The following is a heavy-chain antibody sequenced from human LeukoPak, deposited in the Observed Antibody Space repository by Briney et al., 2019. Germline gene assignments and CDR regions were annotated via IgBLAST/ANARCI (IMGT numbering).Heavy chain of an antibody. J-gene: IGHJ4*02. CDR3: STVYYDILTGYFYFDY. Sequence: PGGSLRLSCEASGFTFTHAWMSWVRQAPGKGLEWVGRMRSKSDGGTIDYAAPVKGRFTISRDDSQNTLYLQMNSLKTEDTAVYYCSTVYYDILTGYFYFDYWGRGTLVTVSS. CDR2: MRSKSDGGTI. V-gene: IGHV3-15*01. D-gene: IGHD3-9*01. CDR1: GFTFTHAW.